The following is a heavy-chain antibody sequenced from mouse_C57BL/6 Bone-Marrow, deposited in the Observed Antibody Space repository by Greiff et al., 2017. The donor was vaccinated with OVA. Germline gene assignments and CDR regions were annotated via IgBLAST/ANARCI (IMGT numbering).Heavy chain of an antibody. J-gene: IGHJ4*01. V-gene: IGHV1-15*01. D-gene: IGHD2-5*01. Sequence: QVQLQQSGAELVRPGASVTLSCKASGYTFTDYEMHWVKQTPVHGLEWIGAIDPETGGTAYNQKFKGKAILTADKSSSTAYMELSSLTSEDSAVYYGTRGYSNYYARDYWGQGTSVTVSS. CDR2: IDPETGGT. CDR1: GYTFTDYE. CDR3: TRGYSNYYARDY.